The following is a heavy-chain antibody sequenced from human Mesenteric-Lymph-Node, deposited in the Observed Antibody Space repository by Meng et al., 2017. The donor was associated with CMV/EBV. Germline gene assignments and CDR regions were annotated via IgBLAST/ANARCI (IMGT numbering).Heavy chain of an antibody. CDR2: ISGSGSFI. CDR3: ARGGVPPYSSSSPLI. D-gene: IGHD6-6*01. J-gene: IGHJ4*02. Sequence: GESLKISCAASGFTFSTYDMNWVRQAPGKGLEWVSSISGSGSFIYYADSLRGRFTVSRDNANNSLYLQLNTLRAEDTAVYYCARGGVPPYSSSSPLIWGQGTLVTVSS. V-gene: IGHV3-21*01. CDR1: GFTFSTYD.